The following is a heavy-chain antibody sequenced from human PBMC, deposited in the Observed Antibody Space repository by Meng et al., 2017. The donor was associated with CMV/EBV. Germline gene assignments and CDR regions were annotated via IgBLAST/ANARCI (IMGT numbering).Heavy chain of an antibody. J-gene: IGHJ4*02. CDR1: GGTFSSYA. CDR2: IIPILGIA. CDR3: ARAIREGVTHHRYYFDY. Sequence: SVKVSCKASGGTFSSYAISWVRQAPGQGLEWMGGIIPILGIANYAQKFQGRVTITADKSTSTAYMELSSLRSEDTAVYYCARAIREGVTHHRYYFDYWGQGTLVTVSS. D-gene: IGHD4-23*01. V-gene: IGHV1-69*10.